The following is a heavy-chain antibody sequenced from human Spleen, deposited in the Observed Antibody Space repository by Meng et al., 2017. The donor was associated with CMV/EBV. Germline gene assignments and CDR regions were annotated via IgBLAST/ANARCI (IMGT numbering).Heavy chain of an antibody. CDR1: GFIFNNFA. CDR3: AKDSPKYSNGWPRGNYFDY. Sequence: GGSLRLSCTASGFIFNNFAMSWVRQAPGKGLEWVSAVTGSGDSTYHADSVEGRFTISRGNSKNTLYLQMNSLRAEDTAVYYCAKDSPKYSNGWPRGNYFDYWGQGTLVTVSS. J-gene: IGHJ4*02. CDR2: VTGSGDST. D-gene: IGHD6-19*01. V-gene: IGHV3-23*01.